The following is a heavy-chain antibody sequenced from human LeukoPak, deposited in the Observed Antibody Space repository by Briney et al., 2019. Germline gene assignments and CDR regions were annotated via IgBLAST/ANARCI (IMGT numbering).Heavy chain of an antibody. V-gene: IGHV3-21*01. Sequence: GGSLRLSCAASGFTFSSYSMNWVRQAPGKGLEWVSSISSSSSYIYYADSVKGRFTISRDNAKNSLYLQMNSLRAEDTAVYYCARDRDVVVPAAMGDFGTFDYWGQGTLVTVSS. CDR2: ISSSSSYI. D-gene: IGHD2-2*01. J-gene: IGHJ4*02. CDR3: ARDRDVVVPAAMGDFGTFDY. CDR1: GFTFSSYS.